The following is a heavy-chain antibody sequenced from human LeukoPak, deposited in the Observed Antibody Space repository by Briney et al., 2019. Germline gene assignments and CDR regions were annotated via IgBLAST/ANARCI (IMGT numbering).Heavy chain of an antibody. CDR3: ARDLGGGWYKSYYFDY. J-gene: IGHJ4*02. Sequence: TGGSLRLSCAASGFTFSSLSMNWVRQAPGKGLEWVSYISSSSSTIYYADSVKGRFTISRDNAKNSLYLQMNSLRAEDTAVYYCARDLGGGWYKSYYFDYWGQGTLVTVSS. CDR1: GFTFSSLS. D-gene: IGHD6-19*01. CDR2: ISSSSSTI. V-gene: IGHV3-48*04.